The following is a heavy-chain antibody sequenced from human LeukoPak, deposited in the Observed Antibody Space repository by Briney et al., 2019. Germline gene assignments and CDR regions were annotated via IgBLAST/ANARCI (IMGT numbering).Heavy chain of an antibody. CDR3: ARGYCTSSSCYNDY. Sequence: PGGSLRPSCATSGFTFSSYAFHWVRQAPGRGLEWVATMSSDVNNKYYADSVRGRFTISRDNSKNTLYLQMNSLRAEDTAVYSCARGYCTSSSCYNDYWGQGTLVTVSS. J-gene: IGHJ4*02. V-gene: IGHV3-30*04. D-gene: IGHD2-2*02. CDR2: MSSDVNNK. CDR1: GFTFSSYA.